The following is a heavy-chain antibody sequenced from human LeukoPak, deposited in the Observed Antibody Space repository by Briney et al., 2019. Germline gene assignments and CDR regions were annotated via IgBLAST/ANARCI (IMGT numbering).Heavy chain of an antibody. D-gene: IGHD1-26*01. CDR3: ARSRIVGATIGRDYFYMDV. J-gene: IGHJ6*03. V-gene: IGHV1-2*02. CDR2: INPNSGGT. CDR1: GYTFTGYY. Sequence: GASVKVSCKASGYTFTGYYMHWVRQAPGQGLEWMGWINPNSGGTNYAQKFQGRVTMTRDTSISTAYMELSRLRSDDTAVYCCARSRIVGATIGRDYFYMDVWGEGTTVTVSS.